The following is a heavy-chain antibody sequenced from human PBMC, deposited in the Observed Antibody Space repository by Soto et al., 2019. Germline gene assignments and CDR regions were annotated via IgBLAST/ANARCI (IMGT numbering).Heavy chain of an antibody. D-gene: IGHD5-12*01. J-gene: IGHJ6*02. CDR2: IIPIFGTA. V-gene: IGHV1-69*01. CDR3: ARNPRPGYSGYELPYYYYYGMDV. Sequence: QVQLVQSGAEVKKPGSSVKVSCKASGGTFSSYAISWVRQAPGQGLEWMGGIIPIFGTANYAQKFQGRVTITADESTSTAYMELRSLRSEDTAVYYCARNPRPGYSGYELPYYYYYGMDVWGQGTTVTVSS. CDR1: GGTFSSYA.